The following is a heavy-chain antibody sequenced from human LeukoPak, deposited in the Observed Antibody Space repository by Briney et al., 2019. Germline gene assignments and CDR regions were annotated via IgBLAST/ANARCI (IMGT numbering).Heavy chain of an antibody. CDR2: ISGSGGST. J-gene: IGHJ3*02. CDR1: GFTFSSYA. Sequence: PGGSLRLSCAASGFTFSSYAMSWVRQAPGKGLEWVSAISGSGGSTYYADSVKGRFTISRDNSKNTLYLQMNSLRAEDTAVYYCAKASRYQLLKKQPENDAFDIWGQGTMVTVSS. CDR3: AKASRYQLLKKQPENDAFDI. V-gene: IGHV3-23*01. D-gene: IGHD2-2*01.